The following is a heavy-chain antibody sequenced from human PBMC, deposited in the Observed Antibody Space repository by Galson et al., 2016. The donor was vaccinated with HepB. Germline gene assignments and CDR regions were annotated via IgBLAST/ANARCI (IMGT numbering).Heavy chain of an antibody. Sequence: SVKVSCKASGGTFSSYPISWVRQAPGQGLEWMGGIIPIFGTTNYAQSFQGRVTITADKSTTTVYMDLSSLRSEDTAVYYCARGPYYYDNGGYFWFDPWGQGTLVTVSS. V-gene: IGHV1-69*06. D-gene: IGHD3-22*01. CDR3: ARGPYYYDNGGYFWFDP. CDR1: GGTFSSYP. J-gene: IGHJ5*02. CDR2: IIPIFGTT.